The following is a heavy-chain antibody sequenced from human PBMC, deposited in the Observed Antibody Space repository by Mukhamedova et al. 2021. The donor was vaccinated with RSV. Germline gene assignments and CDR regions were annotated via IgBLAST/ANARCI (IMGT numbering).Heavy chain of an antibody. J-gene: IGHJ4*02. CDR3: ARDPGARN. V-gene: IGHV3-72*01. CDR2: SRTKADSYTT. D-gene: IGHD3-10*01. Sequence: QAPGKGLEWIGRSRTKADSYTTEYAASVKGRFTISRDDSKNSLYLQMNSLKIEDTAVYYCARDPGARNWGQGTLVTVPS.